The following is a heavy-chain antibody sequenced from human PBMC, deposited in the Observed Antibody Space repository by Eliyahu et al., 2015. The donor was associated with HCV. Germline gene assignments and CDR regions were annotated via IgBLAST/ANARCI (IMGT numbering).Heavy chain of an antibody. J-gene: IGHJ3*02. CDR3: ARPSFPSSSGIVGARRKGNAFDI. Sequence: QVQLQQWGAGLLKPSETLSLTCAVYGGSFSGYYWXWIRQPPGKGLEWIGEINHSGSTNYNPSLKSRVTISVDTSKNQFSLKLSSVTAADTAVYYCARPSFPSSSGIVGARRKGNAFDIWGQGTMVTVSS. D-gene: IGHD1-26*01. V-gene: IGHV4-34*01. CDR2: INHSGST. CDR1: GGSFSGYY.